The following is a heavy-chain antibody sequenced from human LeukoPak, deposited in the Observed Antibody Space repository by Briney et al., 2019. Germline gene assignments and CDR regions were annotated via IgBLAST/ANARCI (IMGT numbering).Heavy chain of an antibody. V-gene: IGHV3-48*04. J-gene: IGHJ4*02. CDR3: ARDFKGYSTH. CDR1: GFTFSSYS. Sequence: GGSLRLSCAASGFTFSSYSMNWVRQAPGKGLEWVSYISSSSSTIYYADSVRGRFTISRDNAKNSLYLQMSSLRGEDTAVYYCARDFKGYSTHWGQGTLVTVSS. D-gene: IGHD5-12*01. CDR2: ISSSSSTI.